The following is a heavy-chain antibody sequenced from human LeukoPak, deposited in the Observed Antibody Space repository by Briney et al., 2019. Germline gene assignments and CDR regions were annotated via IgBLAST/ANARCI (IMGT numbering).Heavy chain of an antibody. V-gene: IGHV4-59*12. J-gene: IGHJ4*02. Sequence: PSETLSLTCTVSGGSISSYYWSWIRQPPGKGLEWIGYIYYSGSTNYNPSLKSRVTISVDTSKNQFSLKLSSVTAADTAVYYCARVVQKSRFDYWGQGTLVTVSS. CDR1: GGSISSYY. CDR2: IYYSGST. D-gene: IGHD1-1*01. CDR3: ARVVQKSRFDY.